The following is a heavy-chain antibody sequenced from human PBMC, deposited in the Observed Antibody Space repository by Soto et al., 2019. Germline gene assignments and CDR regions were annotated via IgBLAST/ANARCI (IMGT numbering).Heavy chain of an antibody. D-gene: IGHD2-15*01. CDR1: GGSISSGDYY. Sequence: QVQLQESGPGLVKPSQTLSLTCTVSGGSISSGDYYWSWIRQPPGKGLEWIGYIYYSGSTYYNPSLKSRLTLSVDPSKNQFSLKLSSVTAADTAVYYCARDYYCSGGSCYSADGMDVWGQGTTVTVSS. CDR2: IYYSGST. V-gene: IGHV4-30-4*01. CDR3: ARDYYCSGGSCYSADGMDV. J-gene: IGHJ6*02.